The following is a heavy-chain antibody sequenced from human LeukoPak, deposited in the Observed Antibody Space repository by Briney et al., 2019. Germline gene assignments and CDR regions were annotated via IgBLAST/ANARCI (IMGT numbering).Heavy chain of an antibody. CDR3: ARASYDSSGYIVAFDI. Sequence: SVKVSCKASGGTFSSYAISWVRQAPGQGLEWMGGIIPIFGTANYAQKFQGRVTITTDESTSTAYMELSSLRSEDMAVYYCARASYDSSGYIVAFDIWGQGTMVTVSS. D-gene: IGHD3-22*01. CDR1: GGTFSSYA. V-gene: IGHV1-69*05. CDR2: IIPIFGTA. J-gene: IGHJ3*02.